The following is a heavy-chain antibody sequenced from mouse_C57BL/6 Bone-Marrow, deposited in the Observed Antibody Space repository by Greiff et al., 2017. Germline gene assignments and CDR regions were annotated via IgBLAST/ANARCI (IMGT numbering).Heavy chain of an antibody. CDR1: GYTFTSYW. J-gene: IGHJ1*03. CDR2: IDPSDSYT. CDR3: ARAYYNWYFDV. Sequence: QVQLKQSGAELVMPGASVKLSCKASGYTFTSYWMHWVKQRPGQGLEWIGEIDPSDSYTNYNQKFKGKSTLTVDKSSSTAYMQLSSLTSEDSAVYYCARAYYNWYFDVWGTGTTVTVSS. V-gene: IGHV1-69*01. D-gene: IGHD2-12*01.